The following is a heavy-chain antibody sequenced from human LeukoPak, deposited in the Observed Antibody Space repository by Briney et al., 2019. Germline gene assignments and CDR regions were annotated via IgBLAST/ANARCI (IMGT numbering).Heavy chain of an antibody. J-gene: IGHJ4*02. CDR2: IIPILGIT. CDR1: GGTFSSYA. CDR3: ARDTTYYYDSSGYYHTFDY. Sequence: SVKVSCKASGGTFSSYAISWVRQAPGQGLEWRGRIIPILGITNYAQKFQGRVTITADKTTSTAYMELSSLRSEDTAVYYCARDTTYYYDSSGYYHTFDYWGQGTLVTVSS. V-gene: IGHV1-69*04. D-gene: IGHD3-22*01.